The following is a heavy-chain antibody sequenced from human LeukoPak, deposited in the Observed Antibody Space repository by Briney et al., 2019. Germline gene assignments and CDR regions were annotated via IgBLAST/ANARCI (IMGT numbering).Heavy chain of an antibody. CDR3: AKWMAAAGKTYGMDV. Sequence: PGGSLRLSCAASGFTFSGFAMSWVRQAPGKGLEWVSTISGSGGSTYYADSVKGRFPISRDNSKNILYLQMNSLRAEDTAVYYCAKWMAAAGKTYGMDVWGQGTTVTVSS. J-gene: IGHJ6*01. V-gene: IGHV3-23*01. CDR2: ISGSGGST. CDR1: GFTFSGFA. D-gene: IGHD6-13*01.